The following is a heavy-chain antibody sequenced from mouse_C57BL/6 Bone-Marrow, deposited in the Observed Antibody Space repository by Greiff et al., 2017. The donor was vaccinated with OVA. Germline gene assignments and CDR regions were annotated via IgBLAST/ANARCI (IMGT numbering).Heavy chain of an antibody. V-gene: IGHV3-6*01. J-gene: IGHJ2*01. CDR1: GYSITSGYY. CDR3: ARSELGRRDYFDY. Sequence: EVKLLESGPGLVKPSQSLSLTCSVTGYSITSGYYWNWIRQFPGNKLEWMGYISYDGSNNYNPSLKNRISITRDTSKNQFFLKLNSVTTEDTATYYCARSELGRRDYFDYWGQGTTLTVSS. CDR2: ISYDGSN. D-gene: IGHD4-1*01.